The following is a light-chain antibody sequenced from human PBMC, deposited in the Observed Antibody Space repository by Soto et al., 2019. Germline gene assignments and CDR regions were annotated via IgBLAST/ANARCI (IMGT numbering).Light chain of an antibody. CDR3: QQYGSSPAT. V-gene: IGKV3-20*01. Sequence: EIVLSRSPGTLSLSPGERATLSCRASQSVSSSYLAWYQQKPGQAPRLLIYGASSRATGIPDRFSGSGSGTVFTLTISRLEPEDFAVYYCQQYGSSPATFGQGTKVEIK. CDR2: GAS. CDR1: QSVSSSY. J-gene: IGKJ1*01.